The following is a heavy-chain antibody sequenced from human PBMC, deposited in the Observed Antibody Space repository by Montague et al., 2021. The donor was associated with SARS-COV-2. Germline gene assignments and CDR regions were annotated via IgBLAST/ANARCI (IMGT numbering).Heavy chain of an antibody. CDR1: GGSVSSGGYY. V-gene: IGHV4-61*08. Sequence: SETLSFTCTVSGGSVSSGGYYWSWIRRPPGKGLEWIGDIYYSGSTNYXPSLKSRVTISLDTSKNQFSLKLTSVTAADTAVYYCARVSLAAAATRSDYWGQGTLVTVSS. D-gene: IGHD6-13*01. CDR2: IYYSGST. CDR3: ARVSLAAAATRSDY. J-gene: IGHJ4*02.